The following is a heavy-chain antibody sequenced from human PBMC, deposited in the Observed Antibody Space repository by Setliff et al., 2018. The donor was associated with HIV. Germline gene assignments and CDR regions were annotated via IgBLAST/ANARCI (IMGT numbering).Heavy chain of an antibody. V-gene: IGHV1-18*01. CDR3: ARATGIPLDY. CDR2: ISAYNGNI. Sequence: GASVKVSCKASGYSFINYGMSWVRQAPGQGLEWMGWISAYNGNIHYAQKLQGRLTVTRDTSISTAYMELSRLRSDDTAVYYCARATGIPLDYWGQGTLVTVSS. D-gene: IGHD1-1*01. J-gene: IGHJ4*02. CDR1: GYSFINYG.